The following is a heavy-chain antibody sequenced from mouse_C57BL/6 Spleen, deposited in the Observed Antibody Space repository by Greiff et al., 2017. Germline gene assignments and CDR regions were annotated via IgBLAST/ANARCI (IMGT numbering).Heavy chain of an antibody. D-gene: IGHD1-1*01. CDR3: AITTDSYYFDY. V-gene: IGHV1-22*01. J-gene: IGHJ2*01. Sequence: EVQLQQSGPELVKPGASVKMSCKASGYTFTDYNMHWVKQSHGKSLEWIGYINLNNGGTSYNQKFKGKATLTVNKSSSTAYMELRSLTSEDSAVYYCAITTDSYYFDYWGQGTTLTVSS. CDR2: INLNNGGT. CDR1: GYTFTDYN.